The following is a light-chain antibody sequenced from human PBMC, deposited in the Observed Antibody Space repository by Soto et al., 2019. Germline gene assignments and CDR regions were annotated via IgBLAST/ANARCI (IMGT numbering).Light chain of an antibody. CDR3: QQFIF. CDR1: QGISSA. V-gene: IGKV1-13*02. CDR2: DAS. Sequence: AIQLTQSPSSLSASVGDRVTITCRASQGISSALAWYQQKPGKAPKLLIYDASSLESGVPSRFSGSGSGTDFTLTISSLQPEDFATYYWQQFIFFGPGTKVDIK. J-gene: IGKJ3*01.